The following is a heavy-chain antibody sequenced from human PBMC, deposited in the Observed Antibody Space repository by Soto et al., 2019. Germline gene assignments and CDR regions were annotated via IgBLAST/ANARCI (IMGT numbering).Heavy chain of an antibody. CDR3: AREGLDTAGFFDI. Sequence: PGGSLRLSCVASGFSFSRYWMHWVRQAPGKGLEWVSRIKSGGTSTSYADSVKGRFTISRDNAKNTLYLQMDNLRAEDTAVYYCAREGLDTAGFFDIWGQGTMVTVSS. D-gene: IGHD6-13*01. CDR2: IKSGGTST. J-gene: IGHJ3*02. CDR1: GFSFSRYW. V-gene: IGHV3-74*01.